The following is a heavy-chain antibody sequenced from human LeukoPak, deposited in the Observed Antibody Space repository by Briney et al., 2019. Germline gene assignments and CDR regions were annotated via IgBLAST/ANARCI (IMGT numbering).Heavy chain of an antibody. CDR1: GFTFSDYY. J-gene: IGHJ4*02. Sequence: PGGSLRLSCAASGFTFSDYYMSWIRQAPGKGLEWVSYISSSGSTIYYADSVKGRFTISRDNAKNSLYLQMNSLRAEDTAVYYCARLMFLWPPIYFDYWGQGTLVTVSS. D-gene: IGHD2-8*01. CDR2: ISSSGSTI. CDR3: ARLMFLWPPIYFDY. V-gene: IGHV3-11*04.